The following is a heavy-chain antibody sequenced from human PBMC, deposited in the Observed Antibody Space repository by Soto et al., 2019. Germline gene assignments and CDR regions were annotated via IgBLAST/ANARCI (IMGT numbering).Heavy chain of an antibody. V-gene: IGHV4-61*01. J-gene: IGHJ4*02. CDR2: IYYSGST. CDR3: ARQVWFGEADY. Sequence: QVQLQESGPGLVKPSETLSLTCTVSGDSVSGGSYYWSWIRQPPGKALEWIGSIYYSGSTNYNPSLRSRVSISLDTSENQFSLKLSSVTAADTAVYYCARQVWFGEADYWGQGTLVTVSS. D-gene: IGHD3-10*01. CDR1: GDSVSGGSYY.